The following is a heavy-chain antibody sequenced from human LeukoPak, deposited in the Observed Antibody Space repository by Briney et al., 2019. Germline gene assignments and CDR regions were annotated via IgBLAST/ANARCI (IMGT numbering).Heavy chain of an antibody. CDR3: AHGVRRAHCSGGSCYNFDY. D-gene: IGHD2-15*01. Sequence: SGPTLVKPTQTLALTCTFSGFSLSTGGVGVGWIRQPPGKALEWVAIIYWDDDERYNPSLKSRLTLIKDTSRNQVVLAMTNMDPVDTATYYCAHGVRRAHCSGGSCYNFDYWGQGILVTVSS. V-gene: IGHV2-5*02. CDR2: IYWDDDE. CDR1: GFSLSTGGVG. J-gene: IGHJ4*02.